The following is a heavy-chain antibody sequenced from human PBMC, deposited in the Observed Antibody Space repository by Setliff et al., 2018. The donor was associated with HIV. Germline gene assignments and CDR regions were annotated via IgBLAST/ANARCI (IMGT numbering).Heavy chain of an antibody. Sequence: SVKVSCKASGTNLDSFVISWVRQASGQGLEWMGAITPVIGRPIYAQRFHGRVTITAEKSTNTVYMELTSLTSDDTAVYYCARDIGITTTGEGWLEPWGQGTQVTVSS. CDR2: ITPVIGRP. J-gene: IGHJ5*02. D-gene: IGHD1-1*01. CDR1: GTNLDSFV. V-gene: IGHV1-69*10. CDR3: ARDIGITTTGEGWLEP.